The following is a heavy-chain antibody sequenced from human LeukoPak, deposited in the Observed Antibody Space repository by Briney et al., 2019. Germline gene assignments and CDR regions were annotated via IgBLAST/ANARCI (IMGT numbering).Heavy chain of an antibody. V-gene: IGHV1-8*01. J-gene: IGHJ4*02. CDR1: VYTFTNHD. CDR3: ARVPRESYSH. CDR2: INPNSGNS. Sequence: ASVKVSCKASVYTFTNHDINWVRQAAGQGLEWVGYINPNSGNSVYAQNFQGRVTLTRNTSINTAYMELTSLRSEDTAVYYCARVPRESYSHWGQGTLVTVSS. D-gene: IGHD1-26*01.